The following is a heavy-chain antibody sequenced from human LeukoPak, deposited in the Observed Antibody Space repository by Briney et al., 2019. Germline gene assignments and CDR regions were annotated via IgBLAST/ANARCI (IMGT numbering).Heavy chain of an antibody. J-gene: IGHJ4*02. CDR1: GGTFSSYA. Sequence: SVKVSCKASGGTFSSYAISWVRQAPGQGLEWMGGIIPIFGTADYAQKFQGRVTITTDESTSTAYMELSSLRSEDTAVYYCASTPNRYSGYVEFDYWGQGTLVTVSS. CDR3: ASTPNRYSGYVEFDY. D-gene: IGHD5-12*01. CDR2: IIPIFGTA. V-gene: IGHV1-69*05.